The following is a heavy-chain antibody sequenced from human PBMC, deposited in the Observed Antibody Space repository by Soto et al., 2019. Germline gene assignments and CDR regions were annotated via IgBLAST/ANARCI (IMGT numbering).Heavy chain of an antibody. CDR3: ARRGEVVVAATERSPRPSLFDY. J-gene: IGHJ4*02. V-gene: IGHV4-34*01. CDR1: GGSFSGYY. CDR2: INHSGST. Sequence: SETLSLTCAVYGGSFSGYYWSWIRQPPGKGLEWIGEINHSGSTNYNPSLKSRVTISVDTSKNQFSLKLSSVTAADTAVYYCARRGEVVVAATERSPRPSLFDYWGQGTLVTVSS. D-gene: IGHD2-15*01.